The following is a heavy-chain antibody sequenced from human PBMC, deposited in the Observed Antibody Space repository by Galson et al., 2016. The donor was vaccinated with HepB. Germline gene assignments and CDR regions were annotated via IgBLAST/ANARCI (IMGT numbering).Heavy chain of an antibody. Sequence: SLRLSCAASGFTFNSYWMAWVRQAPGKGLEWVANIKQDGSEKYYVDSVKGRFTHSRDNSKSTLNLQMNSLRVEDTAVYYCAREIQGRWYYFDYWGQGTLVTVSS. CDR2: IKQDGSEK. V-gene: IGHV3-7*01. CDR1: GFTFNSYW. J-gene: IGHJ4*02. D-gene: IGHD3-16*01. CDR3: AREIQGRWYYFDY.